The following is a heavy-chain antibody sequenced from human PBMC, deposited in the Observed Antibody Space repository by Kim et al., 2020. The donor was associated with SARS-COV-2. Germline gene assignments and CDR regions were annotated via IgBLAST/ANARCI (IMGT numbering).Heavy chain of an antibody. D-gene: IGHD2-2*01. J-gene: IGHJ4*02. Sequence: YVSSMKCRFTVSRDNAKNSRYLQTNSRRAEDTAVYYCARHDHQYFDYWGQGTLVTVSS. V-gene: IGHV3-7*03. CDR3: ARHDHQYFDY.